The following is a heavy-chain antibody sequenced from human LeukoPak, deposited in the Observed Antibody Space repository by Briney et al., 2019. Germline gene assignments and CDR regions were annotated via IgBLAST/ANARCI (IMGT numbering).Heavy chain of an antibody. V-gene: IGHV1-69*05. Sequence: GASVKVSCKASGGTFSSYAISWVRQAPGQGLEWMGGIIPIFGTANYAQKFQGRVTITTDESTSTAYMELSSLRSEDTAVYYCARVPAIVVVTNTPDYWGQGTLVTVSS. D-gene: IGHD3-22*01. J-gene: IGHJ4*02. CDR3: ARVPAIVVVTNTPDY. CDR2: IIPIFGTA. CDR1: GGTFSSYA.